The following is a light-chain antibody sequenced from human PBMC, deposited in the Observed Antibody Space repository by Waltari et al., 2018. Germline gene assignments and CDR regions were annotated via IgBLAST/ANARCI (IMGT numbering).Light chain of an antibody. J-gene: IGKJ2*01. V-gene: IGKV1-33*01. CDR2: DAS. Sequence: DIQMTQSPSSLSASVGDRVTITCQASHDISNYLNWYQQKPGKAPKLLIYDASNLETGVPSSFSGSGSGTDFSFTSSLQPEDIATYYCQQFDNLVYTFGQGTKLEIK. CDR3: QQFDNLVYT. CDR1: HDISNY.